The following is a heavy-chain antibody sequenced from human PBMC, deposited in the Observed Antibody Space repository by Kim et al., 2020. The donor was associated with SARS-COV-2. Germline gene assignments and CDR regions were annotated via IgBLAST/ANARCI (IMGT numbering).Heavy chain of an antibody. CDR3: ARIQRGYSGYRSVYYFAY. CDR2: IYYSGST. D-gene: IGHD5-12*01. Sequence: SETLSLTCTVSGGSISSGDYYWSWIRQPPGKGLEWIGYIYYSGSTYYNPSLKSRVTISVDTSKNQFSLKLSSVTAADTAVYYCARIQRGYSGYRSVYYFAYWGQGTLVTVSS. J-gene: IGHJ4*02. CDR1: GGSISSGDYY. V-gene: IGHV4-30-4*01.